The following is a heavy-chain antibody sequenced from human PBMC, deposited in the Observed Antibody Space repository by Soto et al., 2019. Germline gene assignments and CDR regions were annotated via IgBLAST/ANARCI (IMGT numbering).Heavy chain of an antibody. CDR2: INPNSGGT. CDR1: GYTFTGYY. J-gene: IGHJ6*02. CDR3: AREEPLRFFRTGYYGMDV. Sequence: GASVKASCKASGYTFTGYYMHWVRQAPGQGLEWMGWINPNSGGTNYAQKFQGWVTMTRDTSISTAYMELSRLRSDDTAVYYCAREEPLRFFRTGYYGMDVWGQGTTVTVSS. V-gene: IGHV1-2*04. D-gene: IGHD3-3*01.